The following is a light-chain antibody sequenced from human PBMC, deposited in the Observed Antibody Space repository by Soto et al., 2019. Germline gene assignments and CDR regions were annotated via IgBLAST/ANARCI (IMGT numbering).Light chain of an antibody. CDR3: QQYGSSPQT. CDR1: QSVSSSY. V-gene: IGKV3-20*01. J-gene: IGKJ1*01. Sequence: EIVLTQSPGTLSLSPGERATLSCRASQSVSSSYLAGYQQKPGQAPRPLIYGGSSRATGIPDRFSGSGSGTDFTLTISRLEPEGLAVYYCQQYGSSPQTFGQGTKVEIK. CDR2: GGS.